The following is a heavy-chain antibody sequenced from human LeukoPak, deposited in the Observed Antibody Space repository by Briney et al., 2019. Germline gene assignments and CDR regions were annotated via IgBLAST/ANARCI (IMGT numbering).Heavy chain of an antibody. V-gene: IGHV3-23*01. CDR2: ISGSGDSR. J-gene: IGHJ6*04. CDR3: AKGVTTVRIYYHGMDV. Sequence: LPGGSLRLSCAASGFTFSSCAMSLVRHAPGKGLEWVSLISGSGDSRYYADSVKGRFTISRDNAKNTLWLQMNRLRAEDTAVYYCAKGVTTVRIYYHGMDVWGEGTTVTVSS. CDR1: GFTFSSCA. D-gene: IGHD4-17*01.